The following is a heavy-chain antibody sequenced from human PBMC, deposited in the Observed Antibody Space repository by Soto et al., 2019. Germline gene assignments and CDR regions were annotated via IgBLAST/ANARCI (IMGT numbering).Heavy chain of an antibody. Sequence: SETLSLTCTVSGGSISGRCWSWVRQSPGKGLEWIGYFCYTGSTNYNPSLKSRVTISVDRSKTQCSLKLTSVTAADTAVYYCAKDGYYYDSSGYFGYFDYWGQGTLVTVSS. CDR2: FCYTGST. CDR3: AKDGYYYDSSGYFGYFDY. CDR1: GGSISGRC. D-gene: IGHD3-22*01. J-gene: IGHJ4*02. V-gene: IGHV4-59*01.